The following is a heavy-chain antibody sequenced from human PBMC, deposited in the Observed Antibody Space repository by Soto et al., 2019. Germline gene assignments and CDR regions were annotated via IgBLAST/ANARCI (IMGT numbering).Heavy chain of an antibody. CDR2: IRSKAYGGTT. D-gene: IGHD3-22*01. CDR3: TRGVHYYDSSGYYSQYFDY. CDR1: GFTFGDYA. Sequence: GGALRLSCTASGFTFGDYAMSWFRQAPGKGLEWVSFIRSKAYGGTTEYAASVKGRFTISRDDSKSIAYLQMNSLKTEDTAVYYCTRGVHYYDSSGYYSQYFDYWGQGTLVTVSS. J-gene: IGHJ4*02. V-gene: IGHV3-49*03.